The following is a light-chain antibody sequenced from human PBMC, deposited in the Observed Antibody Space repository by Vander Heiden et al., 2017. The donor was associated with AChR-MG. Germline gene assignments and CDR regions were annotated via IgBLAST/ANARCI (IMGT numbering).Light chain of an antibody. Sequence: SYVLTQPPSVSVAPGQTARLTCGGDTLGTKSVNWYQQKPGLAPGLVVSVDSDRPSGIPERFSASGSGNTATLTISRVEAGDEANYYCQVWDSSSENVVFGGGTRLTVL. V-gene: IGLV3-21*02. J-gene: IGLJ2*01. CDR2: VDS. CDR3: QVWDSSSENVV. CDR1: TLGTKS.